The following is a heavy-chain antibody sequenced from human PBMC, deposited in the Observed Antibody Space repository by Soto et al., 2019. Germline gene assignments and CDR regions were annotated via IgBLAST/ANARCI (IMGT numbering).Heavy chain of an antibody. CDR1: GFTFSSYG. V-gene: IGHV3-33*08. J-gene: IGHJ6*03. CDR2: IWYDGSNK. Sequence: GGSLRLSCAASGFTFSSYGMHWVRQAPGKGLEWVAVIWYDGSNKYYADSVKGRFTISRDNSKNTLYLQMNSLRAEDTAVYYCARSGTTNYYYYYIDVWGKGTTVTVSS. CDR3: ARSGTTNYYYYYIDV. D-gene: IGHD1-7*01.